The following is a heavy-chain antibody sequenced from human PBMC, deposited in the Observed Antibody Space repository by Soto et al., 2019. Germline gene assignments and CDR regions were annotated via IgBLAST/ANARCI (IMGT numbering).Heavy chain of an antibody. CDR1: GGSISSSNW. V-gene: IGHV4-4*02. Sequence: QVQLQESGPGLVKPSGTLSLTCAVSGGSISSSNWWSWVRQPPGKGLEWIGEIYHSGSTNYNPSLKSRVTISLDKSKNQFSLKLSSVTAADTAVYYCARRQRITMVRGVKVFQGIDYWGQGTLVTVSS. CDR3: ARRQRITMVRGVKVFQGIDY. J-gene: IGHJ4*02. D-gene: IGHD3-10*01. CDR2: IYHSGST.